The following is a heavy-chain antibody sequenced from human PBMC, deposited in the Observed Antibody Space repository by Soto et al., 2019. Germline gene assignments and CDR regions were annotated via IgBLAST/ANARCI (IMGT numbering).Heavy chain of an antibody. Sequence: SETLSLTCTVSGGSISSSSYYWGWIRQPPGKGLEWIGSIYYSGSTYYNPSLKSRVTISVDTSKNQFSLKLSSVSAADTAVYYCATTYYYGSGSYAPNWFDPWGQGTLVTVSS. CDR2: IYYSGST. CDR1: GGSISSSSYY. J-gene: IGHJ5*02. V-gene: IGHV4-39*01. D-gene: IGHD3-10*01. CDR3: ATTYYYGSGSYAPNWFDP.